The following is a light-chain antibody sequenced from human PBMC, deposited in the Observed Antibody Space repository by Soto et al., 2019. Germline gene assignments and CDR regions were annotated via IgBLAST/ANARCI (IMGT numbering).Light chain of an antibody. CDR1: HPINKW. CDR2: TTS. CDR3: QQYANYPLT. Sequence: DIEMTQSPSSLSASVGDRVSITCRASHPINKWLAWYQQKPNQAPRSLIYTTSIRHSGVPSRFSGSGSGTDFTLTITSLQPEDFATYFCQQYANYPLTFGQGTRLDI. V-gene: IGKV1D-16*01. J-gene: IGKJ5*01.